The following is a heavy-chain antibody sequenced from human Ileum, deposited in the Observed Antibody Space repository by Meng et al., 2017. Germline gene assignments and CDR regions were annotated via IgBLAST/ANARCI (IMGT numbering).Heavy chain of an antibody. CDR3: ARHGGYSQDF. J-gene: IGHJ4*02. CDR2: ISHSGSA. Sequence: QVQLQDPGAGLVRPSGTLSLTCAVSSGSISSNTYWSWVRQPPGKGLEWIGQISHSGSAYYNPSLKSRVTMSVDKSKSQFSLMLTSVTAADTAIYYCARHGGYSQDFWGQGTLVTVSS. V-gene: IGHV4-4*02. CDR1: SGSISSNTY. D-gene: IGHD4-23*01.